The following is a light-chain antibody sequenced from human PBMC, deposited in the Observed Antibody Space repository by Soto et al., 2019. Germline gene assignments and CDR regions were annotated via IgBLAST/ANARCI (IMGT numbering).Light chain of an antibody. CDR3: QHYGSAPLFP. CDR2: GAS. V-gene: IGKV3-20*01. Sequence: EIVLTQSPGTLSLSPGERATLSCRASQSVSSSYLAWYQQKPGQAPRLLIYGASSRATGIPDRFSGSGSGTDFTLTISSLEPEDFAVYYWQHYGSAPLFPFGPGTKVDI. J-gene: IGKJ3*01. CDR1: QSVSSSY.